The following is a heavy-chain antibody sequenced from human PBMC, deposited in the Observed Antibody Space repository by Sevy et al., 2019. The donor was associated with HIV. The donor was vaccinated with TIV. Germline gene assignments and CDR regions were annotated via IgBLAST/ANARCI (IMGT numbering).Heavy chain of an antibody. CDR1: GFTFSSYA. CDR2: ISGSGGST. CDR3: AKDLRAFDI. J-gene: IGHJ3*02. Sequence: GGSLRLSCAASGFTFSSYAMTWVRQAPGKGLEWVSAISGSGGSTYYADSVKGRFTISRDNTKNTLYLQMNSLRAEDTAVYCVAKDLRAFDIWGQGTMVTVSS. V-gene: IGHV3-23*01.